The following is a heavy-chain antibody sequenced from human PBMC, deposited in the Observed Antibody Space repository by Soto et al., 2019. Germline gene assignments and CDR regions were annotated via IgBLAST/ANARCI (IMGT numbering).Heavy chain of an antibody. D-gene: IGHD6-13*01. CDR2: IKQDGSEK. J-gene: IGHJ6*02. CDR3: ASSIAAAGTGYYYGMDV. CDR1: GFTFSSYW. V-gene: IGHV3-7*05. Sequence: SLRLSCAASGFTFSSYWMSWVRQAPGKGLEWVANIKQDGSEKYYVDSVKGRFTISRDNAKNSLYLQMNSLRAEDTAVYYCASSIAAAGTGYYYGMDVWGQGTTVTVSS.